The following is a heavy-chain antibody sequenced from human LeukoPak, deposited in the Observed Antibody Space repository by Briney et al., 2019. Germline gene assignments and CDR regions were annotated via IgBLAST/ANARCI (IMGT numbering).Heavy chain of an antibody. CDR1: GFTFSSNA. Sequence: GGSLRLSCAASGFTFSSNAMSWVRQAPGKGLEWVSVISGSGGSTYYADSVKGRFTISRDNSKNTLYLQMNSLRAEDTAVYYCAKDHHYYGSGSYSPFDYWGQGTLVTVSS. CDR3: AKDHHYYGSGSYSPFDY. CDR2: ISGSGGST. D-gene: IGHD3-10*01. J-gene: IGHJ4*02. V-gene: IGHV3-23*01.